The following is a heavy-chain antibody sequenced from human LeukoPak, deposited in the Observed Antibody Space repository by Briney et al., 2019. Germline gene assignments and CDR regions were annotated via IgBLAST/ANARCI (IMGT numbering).Heavy chain of an antibody. CDR2: IIPIFGTA. V-gene: IGHV1-69*05. J-gene: IGHJ4*02. CDR1: GGTFSSYA. Sequence: GSSVKVSCKASGGTFSSYAISWVRQAPGQGLEWMGRIIPIFGTANYAQKFQGRVTITTDESTSTAYMELSSLRSEDTAVYYCARGVGATMPHYFDSWGQGTLVTVSS. D-gene: IGHD1-26*01. CDR3: ARGVGATMPHYFDS.